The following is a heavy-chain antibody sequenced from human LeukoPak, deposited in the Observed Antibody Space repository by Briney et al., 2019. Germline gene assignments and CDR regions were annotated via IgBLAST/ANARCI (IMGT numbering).Heavy chain of an antibody. Sequence: GASVKVSCKASGYTFNSYDISWVRQAPGQGLEWMAWISTYNGNTNYALKVQGRATMTTDTSTSTAYMELRSLRSDDTVVYYCARVLRYDFWSAYYFDYWGQGTLVTVSS. CDR3: ARVLRYDFWSAYYFDY. D-gene: IGHD3-3*01. J-gene: IGHJ4*02. CDR2: ISTYNGNT. CDR1: GYTFNSYD. V-gene: IGHV1-18*01.